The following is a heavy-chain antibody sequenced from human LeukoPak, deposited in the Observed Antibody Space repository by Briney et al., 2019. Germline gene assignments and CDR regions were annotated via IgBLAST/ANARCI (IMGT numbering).Heavy chain of an antibody. CDR3: ARVSSGYPTRFDY. CDR1: GYTFTGYY. CDR2: INPNSGGT. V-gene: IGHV1-2*02. J-gene: IGHJ4*02. Sequence: ASVKVSCKASGYTFTGYYMHWVRQAPGQGLEGMGWINPNSGGTNYAQKFQGRVTMTRDTSISTAYMELSRLRSDDTAVYYCARVSSGYPTRFDYWGQGTLVTVSS. D-gene: IGHD3-22*01.